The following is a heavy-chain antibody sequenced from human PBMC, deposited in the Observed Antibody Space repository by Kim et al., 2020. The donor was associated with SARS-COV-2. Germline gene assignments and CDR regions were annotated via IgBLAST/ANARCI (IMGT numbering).Heavy chain of an antibody. CDR1: GGSFSGYY. J-gene: IGHJ5*02. V-gene: IGHV4-34*01. Sequence: SETLSLTCAVYGGSFSGYYWSWIRQPPGKGLEWIGEINHSGSTNYNPSLKSRVTISVDTSKNQFSLKLSSVTAADTAVYYCARGAYSSSWYPLQPRGWFDPWGQGTLVTVSS. D-gene: IGHD6-13*01. CDR3: ARGAYSSSWYPLQPRGWFDP. CDR2: INHSGST.